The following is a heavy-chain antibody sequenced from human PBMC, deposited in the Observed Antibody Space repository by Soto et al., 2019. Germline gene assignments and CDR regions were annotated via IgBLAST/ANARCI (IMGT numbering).Heavy chain of an antibody. Sequence: GGSLRLSCAASGFTFSNAWMSWVRQAPGKGLEWVGRIKSKTDCGTTDYAAPVKGRFTISRDDSKNTLYLQMNSLKTEDTAVYYCTKDHGRYFDWLLYPLLDYWGQEILVNVS. CDR1: GFTFSNAW. CDR3: TKDHGRYFDWLLYPLLDY. CDR2: IKSKTDCGTT. J-gene: IGHJ4*02. D-gene: IGHD3-9*01. V-gene: IGHV3-15*01.